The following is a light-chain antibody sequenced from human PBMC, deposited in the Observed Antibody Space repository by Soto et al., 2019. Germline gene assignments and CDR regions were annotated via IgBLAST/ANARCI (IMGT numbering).Light chain of an antibody. Sequence: DIVLTQSPGTLSLSPGERATLSCRASQSVSSNHLAWYQQKPGQAPRLLIYGGSSRATGIPVRFSGSGSETDFTLTITRLEPEDFAAYYCQQYSSSRTFGQGTKVDIK. CDR1: QSVSSNH. J-gene: IGKJ1*01. CDR3: QQYSSSRT. V-gene: IGKV3-20*01. CDR2: GGS.